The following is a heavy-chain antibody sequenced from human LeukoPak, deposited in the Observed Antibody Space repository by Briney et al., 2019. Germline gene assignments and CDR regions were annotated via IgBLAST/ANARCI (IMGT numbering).Heavy chain of an antibody. CDR1: GGSISSYY. CDR2: IYYSGST. D-gene: IGHD2-2*02. Sequence: SETLSLTCTVSGGSISSYYWSWIRQPPGKGLEWIGHIYYSGSTNYNPSLKSRVTISVDRSKNQFSLRLSSVTAADTAVYYCARNSIGYCTSTSCYTYYYMDVWGKGTTVTVSS. CDR3: ARNSIGYCTSTSCYTYYYMDV. V-gene: IGHV4-59*01. J-gene: IGHJ6*03.